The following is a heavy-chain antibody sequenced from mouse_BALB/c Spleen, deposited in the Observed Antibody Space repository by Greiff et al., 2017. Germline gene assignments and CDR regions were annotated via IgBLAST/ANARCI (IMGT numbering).Heavy chain of an antibody. CDR2: IRNKANGYTT. V-gene: IGHV7-3*02. CDR1: GFTFTDYY. J-gene: IGHJ2*01. Sequence: DVKLVESGGGLVQPGGSLRLSCATSGFTFTDYYMSWVRQPPGKALEWLGFIRNKANGYTTEYSASVKGRFTISRDNSQSILYLQMNTLRAEDSATYYCARDRGISYFDYWGQGTTLTVSS. CDR3: ARDRGISYFDY.